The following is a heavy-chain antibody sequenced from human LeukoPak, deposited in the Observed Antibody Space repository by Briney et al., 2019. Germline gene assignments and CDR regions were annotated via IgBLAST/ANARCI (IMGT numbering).Heavy chain of an antibody. CDR1: GFTFDDYA. D-gene: IGHD6-19*01. CDR2: ISWNSGGI. Sequence: GGSLRLSCAASGFTFDDYAMHWVRQAPGKGLEWVSGISWNSGGIGYADSVKGRFTISRDNAKNSLYLQMNSLRAEDTALYYCAKDEGVAVALYGMDVWGQGTTVTVSS. V-gene: IGHV3-9*01. CDR3: AKDEGVAVALYGMDV. J-gene: IGHJ6*02.